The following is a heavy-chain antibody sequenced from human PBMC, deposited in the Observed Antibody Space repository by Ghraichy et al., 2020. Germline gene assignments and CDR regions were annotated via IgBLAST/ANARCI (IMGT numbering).Heavy chain of an antibody. J-gene: IGHJ1*01. V-gene: IGHV5-51*01. D-gene: IGHD3-10*01. Sequence: GESLNISCKGSGYSFTNYWIAWVRQMPGKGLEWMGTIYPGDSDSRYSPSFQGLVTISADKSITTAYLQWSSLKASDTAMYYCARGHYYGSGSPTVYFPHWGQGTLVTVSS. CDR1: GYSFTNYW. CDR2: IYPGDSDS. CDR3: ARGHYYGSGSPTVYFPH.